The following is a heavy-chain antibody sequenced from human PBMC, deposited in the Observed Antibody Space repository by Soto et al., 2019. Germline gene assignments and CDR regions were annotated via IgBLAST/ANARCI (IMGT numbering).Heavy chain of an antibody. CDR1: GFNFDDYA. D-gene: IGHD6-19*01. CDR3: ARFFGSGFDY. V-gene: IGHV3-9*01. J-gene: IGHJ4*02. Sequence: PGGSLRLSCAASGFNFDDYAMHWVRQIPGKGLEWVSGISWERASIGYADSVKGRFSISRDNAKTSLYLQMDSLRNEDTAVYYCARFFGSGFDYWGQGTLVTVSS. CDR2: ISWERASI.